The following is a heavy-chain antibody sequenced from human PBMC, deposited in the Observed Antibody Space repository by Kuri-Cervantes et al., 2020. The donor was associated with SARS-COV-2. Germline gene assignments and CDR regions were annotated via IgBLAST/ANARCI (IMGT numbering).Heavy chain of an antibody. D-gene: IGHD2-2*01. J-gene: IGHJ3*02. CDR2: ISSSSSTI. CDR1: GFTFSSYS. CDR3: AKDRYQLLPPDAFDI. Sequence: GGSLRLSCAASGFTFSSYSMNWVRQAPGKGLEWVSYISSSSSTIYYADSVKGRFTISRDNAKNSLYLQMNSLRAEDTAVYYCAKDRYQLLPPDAFDIWGQGTMVTVSS. V-gene: IGHV3-48*01.